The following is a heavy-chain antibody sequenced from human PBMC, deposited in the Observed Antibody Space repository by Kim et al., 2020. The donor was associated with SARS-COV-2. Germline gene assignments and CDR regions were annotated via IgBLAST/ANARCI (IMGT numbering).Heavy chain of an antibody. CDR2: INHSGST. J-gene: IGHJ6*02. V-gene: IGHV4-34*01. CDR1: GGSFSGYY. CDR3: ARGHREYILTGYPLHRNYYGMDV. Sequence: SETLSLTCAVYGGSFSGYYWSWIRQPPGKGLEWIGEINHSGSTNYNPSLKSRVTISVDTSKNQFSLKLSSVTAADTAVYYCARGHREYILTGYPLHRNYYGMDVWGQGTTVTVSS. D-gene: IGHD3-9*01.